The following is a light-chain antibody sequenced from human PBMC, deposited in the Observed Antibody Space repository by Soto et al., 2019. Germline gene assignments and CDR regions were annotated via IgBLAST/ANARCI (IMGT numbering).Light chain of an antibody. CDR2: GGS. Sequence: QSALPQPPSVSGSPGQSVTISCTGTRSDVGRYNRVSWYQQPPGTAPNRMIYGGSMRASGVPDRFSGSKSGNTASLIISGRQAEYEADYYCSSYTISSSYVFGTGTKGTVL. CDR3: SSYTISSSYV. CDR1: RSDVGRYNR. V-gene: IGLV2-18*02. J-gene: IGLJ1*01.